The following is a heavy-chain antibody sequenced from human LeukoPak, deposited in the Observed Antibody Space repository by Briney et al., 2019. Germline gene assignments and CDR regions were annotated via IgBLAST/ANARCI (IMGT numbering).Heavy chain of an antibody. J-gene: IGHJ4*02. D-gene: IGHD3-3*01. V-gene: IGHV4-38-2*01. CDR2: IYHSGST. CDR3: ARQGPYNTIFGVVIKRGDFDY. Sequence: SETLSLTCAVSGYSISSGYYWGWIRQPPGKGLEWIGSIYHSGSTYYNPSLKSRVTISVDTSKNQFSLKLSSVTAADTAVYYCARQGPYNTIFGVVIKRGDFDYCGEGTLVTVSS. CDR1: GYSISSGYY.